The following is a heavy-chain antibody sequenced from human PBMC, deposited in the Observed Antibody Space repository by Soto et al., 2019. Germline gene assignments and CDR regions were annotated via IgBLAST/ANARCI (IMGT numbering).Heavy chain of an antibody. CDR2: INPNSGGT. CDR1: GYTFTGYY. V-gene: IGHV1-2*02. CDR3: ARIDCSGGSCYSDWFDP. J-gene: IGHJ5*02. Sequence: ASVKVSCKASGYTFTGYYMHWVRQAPGQGLEWMGWINPNSGGTNYAQKFQGRVTMTRDTSISTAYMELSRLRSDDTAVYYCARIDCSGGSCYSDWFDPWGQGTLVTVSS. D-gene: IGHD2-15*01.